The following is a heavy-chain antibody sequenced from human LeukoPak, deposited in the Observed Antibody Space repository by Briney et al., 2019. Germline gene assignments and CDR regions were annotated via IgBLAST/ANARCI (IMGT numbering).Heavy chain of an antibody. Sequence: GGSLRLSCAASGFTFSSSDMHWVRQAPGKELEWVAVISYDATNKYYADSVKGRFTLSRDNSKNTLYLQTNTLRAEDTAVYYCARDFYDSSGYQPHFDLWGRGTLVTVSS. CDR2: ISYDATNK. CDR1: GFTFSSSD. J-gene: IGHJ2*01. V-gene: IGHV3-30*03. D-gene: IGHD3-22*01. CDR3: ARDFYDSSGYQPHFDL.